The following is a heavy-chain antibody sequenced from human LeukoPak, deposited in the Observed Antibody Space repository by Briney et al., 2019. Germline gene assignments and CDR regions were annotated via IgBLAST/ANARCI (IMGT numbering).Heavy chain of an antibody. CDR2: INHSGST. CDR3: ARGYYDFWSGYLSWFDP. D-gene: IGHD3-3*01. J-gene: IGHJ5*02. CDR1: GGSFSGYY. Sequence: SETLSLTCAVYGGSFSGYYWSWIRQPPGKGLEWIGEINHSGSTNYNPSLKSRVTISVDTSKNRFSLKLSSVTAADTAVYYCARGYYDFWSGYLSWFDPWGQGTLVTVSS. V-gene: IGHV4-34*01.